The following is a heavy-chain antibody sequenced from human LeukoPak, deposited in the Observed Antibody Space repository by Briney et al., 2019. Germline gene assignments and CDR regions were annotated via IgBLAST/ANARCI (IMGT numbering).Heavy chain of an antibody. V-gene: IGHV1-2*02. Sequence: ASVKVSCKASGYTFTGYYMHWVRQAPGQGLEWMGWINPNSGGTNYAQKFQGRVTMTRDTSTSTAYMELSRLRSDDTAVYYCARDLTMIVVNYYYYGMDVWGQGTTVTVSS. CDR1: GYTFTGYY. CDR2: INPNSGGT. D-gene: IGHD3-22*01. J-gene: IGHJ6*02. CDR3: ARDLTMIVVNYYYYGMDV.